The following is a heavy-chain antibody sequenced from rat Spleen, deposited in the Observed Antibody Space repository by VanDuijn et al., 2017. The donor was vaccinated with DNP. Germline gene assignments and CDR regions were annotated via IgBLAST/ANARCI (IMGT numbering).Heavy chain of an antibody. D-gene: IGHD4-3*01. Sequence: EVQLVESGGGLVQPGRSLKLSCAASGFTFSDYNMAWVRQAPKKGLEWVATISYDGSSTYYRDSVKGRFTISRDNAKSTLYLHMDSLRTEDTANYDCTRHLDSGYAMDAWGQGTSVTVSS. V-gene: IGHV5-7*01. J-gene: IGHJ4*01. CDR3: TRHLDSGYAMDA. CDR1: GFTFSDYN. CDR2: ISYDGSST.